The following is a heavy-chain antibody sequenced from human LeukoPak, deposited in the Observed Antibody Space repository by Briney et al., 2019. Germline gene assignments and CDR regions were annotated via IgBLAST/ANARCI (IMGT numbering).Heavy chain of an antibody. CDR3: ARIGDDYGDYYFDY. CDR1: GFTFSSYS. CDR2: ISSSSSTI. D-gene: IGHD4-17*01. V-gene: IGHV3-48*01. J-gene: IGHJ4*02. Sequence: GGSVRLSCAASGFTFSSYSMNWVRQAPGKGLEWVSYISSSSSTIYYADSVKGRFTISRDNAKNLLYLQMNSLRAEDTAVYYCARIGDDYGDYYFDYWGQGTLVTVSS.